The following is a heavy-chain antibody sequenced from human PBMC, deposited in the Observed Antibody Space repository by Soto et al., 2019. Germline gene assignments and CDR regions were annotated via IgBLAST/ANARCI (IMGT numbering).Heavy chain of an antibody. CDR3: ARHEWLQLWLVTEY. CDR2: IYHSGNT. J-gene: IGHJ4*02. V-gene: IGHV4-39*01. CDR1: GDSIGSSTNY. Sequence: LSLTCSVSGDSIGSSTNYWGWIRQPPGKGLEWIGTIYHSGNTYYNPTLKSRVAISVDMSKNQFSLRLNSVTAADTAVYYCARHEWLQLWLVTEYWGQGALVTVSS. D-gene: IGHD5-18*01.